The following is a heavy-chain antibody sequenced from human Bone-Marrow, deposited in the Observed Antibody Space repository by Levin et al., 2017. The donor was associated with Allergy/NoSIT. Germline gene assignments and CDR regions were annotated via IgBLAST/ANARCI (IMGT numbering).Heavy chain of an antibody. CDR3: ARDVSGLWLLSGWFDA. CDR1: GFTFSLYS. D-gene: IGHD5-18*01. Sequence: GESLKISCTVSGFTFSLYSMNWVRQDPGKGLVWVARINSDGGSAYYADFVKGRFTVSRDNAKNTLYLQMNSLRGEDTALYYCARDVSGLWLLSGWFDAWGQGTLVTVSS. V-gene: IGHV3-74*01. CDR2: INSDGGSA. J-gene: IGHJ5*02.